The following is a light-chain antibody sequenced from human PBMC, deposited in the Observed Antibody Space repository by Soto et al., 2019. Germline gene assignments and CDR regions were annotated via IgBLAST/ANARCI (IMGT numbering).Light chain of an antibody. CDR1: QSISSY. CDR3: EQSYSTPWT. J-gene: IGKJ1*01. V-gene: IGKV1-39*01. CDR2: AAS. Sequence: DIQMTQSPSSLSASVGDRVTITCRASQSISSYLNWYQQKPGKTPKLLIYAASSLQSGVPSRCSGSGSGTYFTLTISSLQPEDFETYYWEQSYSTPWTFGQGTKVEIK.